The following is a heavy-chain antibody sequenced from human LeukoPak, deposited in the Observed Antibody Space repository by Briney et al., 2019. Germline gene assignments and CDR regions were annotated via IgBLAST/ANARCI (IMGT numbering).Heavy chain of an antibody. D-gene: IGHD5-24*01. CDR1: GFSFSNAW. CDR2: IKPKTDGGTT. Sequence: GGSLRLSCAASGFSFSNAWMTRVRQAPGKGLEWVGRIKPKTDGGTTDYAAPVKGRFTISRDDSKNTLFLQMNSLKTEDTAVYYCTTGVEMPTSFDCWGQGTLVTVSS. CDR3: TTGVEMPTSFDC. J-gene: IGHJ4*02. V-gene: IGHV3-15*01.